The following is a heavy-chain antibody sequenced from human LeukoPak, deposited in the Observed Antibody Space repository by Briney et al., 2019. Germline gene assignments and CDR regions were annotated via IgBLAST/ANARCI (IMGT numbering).Heavy chain of an antibody. CDR1: GFAFNNYW. D-gene: IGHD3-16*01. Sequence: PGGSLRLSCAASGFAFNNYWMHWVRQAPGKGLVWVSRINSDGSDSIYGDSVKGRFTFSRDNAKNTLFLQLSSLSADDTAVYYCARGGGDHAFDIWGQGTMVTVSS. CDR2: INSDGSDS. V-gene: IGHV3-74*01. J-gene: IGHJ3*02. CDR3: ARGGGDHAFDI.